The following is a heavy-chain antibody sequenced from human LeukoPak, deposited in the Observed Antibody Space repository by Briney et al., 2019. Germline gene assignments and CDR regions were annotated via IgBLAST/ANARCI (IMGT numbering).Heavy chain of an antibody. Sequence: GGSLRLSCLTSGFTFSTNAMNWVRQAPGKGLEWVSHISESSSSKHYADSVRGRFTVSRDNAKNSLYLQMNSLRAEDTAVYYCARDGGGPDAFDIWGQGTMVTASS. CDR3: ARDGGGPDAFDI. CDR2: ISESSSSK. CDR1: GFTFSTNA. J-gene: IGHJ3*02. V-gene: IGHV3-48*01.